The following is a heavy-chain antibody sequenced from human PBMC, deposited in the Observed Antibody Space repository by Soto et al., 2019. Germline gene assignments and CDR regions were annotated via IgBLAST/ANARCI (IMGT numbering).Heavy chain of an antibody. CDR1: GFMFDDFA. CDR2: ISWNSGSI. V-gene: IGHV3-9*01. J-gene: IGHJ6*02. D-gene: IGHD3-10*01. CDR3: AKDFRTYYYGSGRSYGMDV. Sequence: EVQLVESGGGLVQPGKSLRLSCEASGFMFDDFAMHWVRQAPGKGLEWVSVISWNSGSIGYADSVKGRFLVSRDNAKNSLYLQMDSLRPEDTALYYCAKDFRTYYYGSGRSYGMDVWGQGTTVTVSS.